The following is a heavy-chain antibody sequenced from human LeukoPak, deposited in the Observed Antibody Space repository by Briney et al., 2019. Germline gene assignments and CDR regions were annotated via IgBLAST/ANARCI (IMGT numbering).Heavy chain of an antibody. Sequence: SGGSLRLSCAASGFTFSSYWMSWVRQAPGKGLERVANIKQDGSDKNYVDSVKGRFTISRDNAKNSLFLQMNGLRAEDTAVYYCAKLARGNYFEYWGQGTLVTVSS. CDR3: AKLARGNYFEY. J-gene: IGHJ4*02. CDR1: GFTFSSYW. D-gene: IGHD3-3*02. V-gene: IGHV3-7*01. CDR2: IKQDGSDK.